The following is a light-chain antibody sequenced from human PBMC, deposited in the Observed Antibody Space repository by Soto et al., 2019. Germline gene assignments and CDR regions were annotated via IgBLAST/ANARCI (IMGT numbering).Light chain of an antibody. CDR1: SSNIGAGYD. J-gene: IGLJ3*02. CDR3: QSYDSSLSGWV. Sequence: QSVLTQPPSVSGAPGQRVTISCTGSSSNIGAGYDVHWYQQLPGTAPKLLIYGNSNRPSGDPDRFSGSKSGTSASLAITGLQAEDEADYFCQSYDSSLSGWVFGGGTKLTVL. CDR2: GNS. V-gene: IGLV1-40*01.